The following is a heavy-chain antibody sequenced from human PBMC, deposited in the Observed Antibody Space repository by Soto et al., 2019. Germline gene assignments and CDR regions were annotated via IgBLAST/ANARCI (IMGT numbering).Heavy chain of an antibody. Sequence: EVQLVESGGGLVQPGGSLRLSCVVSGITFSTYRMHWVRQAPGKGLVWVSHIKSDGTVTHYTDSVRCRFIISRDNAKNTLLMQTNSLRAEGKAVYYCARADYDFWSGYNLDYWSEGSLGTVSS. V-gene: IGHV3-74*01. CDR2: IKSDGTVT. CDR3: ARADYDFWSGYNLDY. CDR1: GITFSTYR. D-gene: IGHD3-3*01. J-gene: IGHJ4*02.